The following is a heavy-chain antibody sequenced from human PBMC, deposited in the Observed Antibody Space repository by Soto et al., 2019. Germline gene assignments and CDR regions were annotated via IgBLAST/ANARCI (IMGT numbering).Heavy chain of an antibody. CDR1: GGSFSSSTYF. J-gene: IGHJ4*02. CDR3: ARHVNGRLVYIDY. D-gene: IGHD6-19*01. CDR2: ISYSGST. Sequence: QLLLQESGPGLVKPSETLSLTCTVSGGSFSSSTYFWGWIRQPPGKGLEWIGSISYSGSTYSNPSLKSRVTMSVDTSKNQFSLNLSSVTATDTAVYYCARHVNGRLVYIDYWGRGTLVTVSS. V-gene: IGHV4-39*01.